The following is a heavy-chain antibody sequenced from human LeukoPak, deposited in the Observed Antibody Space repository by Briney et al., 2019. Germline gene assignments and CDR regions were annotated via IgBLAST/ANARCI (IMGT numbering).Heavy chain of an antibody. J-gene: IGHJ5*02. D-gene: IGHD3/OR15-3a*01. CDR3: ARQEIGLRSFDP. CDR2: IYYTGTT. Sequence: PSETLSLTCTVAGGSISSSLYHWGWLRQSPGKNLDWLGSIYYTGTTHYNPSLKSRVTISVDTSKNQFSLNLSSVTAADTAVYYCARQEIGLRSFDPWGQGTLVTVSS. CDR1: GGSISSSLYH. V-gene: IGHV4-39*01.